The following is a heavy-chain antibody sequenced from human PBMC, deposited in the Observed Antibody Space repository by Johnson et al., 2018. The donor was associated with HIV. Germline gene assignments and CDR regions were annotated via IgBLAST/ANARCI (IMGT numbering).Heavy chain of an antibody. V-gene: IGHV3-20*04. CDR1: GFTFDDYG. D-gene: IGHD6-19*01. CDR2: IGTAGDT. Sequence: EQLVESGRGVVRPGGSLRLSCAASGFTFDDYGMSWVRQAPGKGLEWVSGIGTAGDTYYPGSVKGRFTISKDNSKNTLYLQMNSLRPEDTAVYYCVQGVPNPAGAFDIWGQGTMVTV. J-gene: IGHJ3*02. CDR3: VQGVPNPAGAFDI.